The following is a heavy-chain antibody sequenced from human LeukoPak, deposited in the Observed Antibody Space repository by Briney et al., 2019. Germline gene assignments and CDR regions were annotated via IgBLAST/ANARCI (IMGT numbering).Heavy chain of an antibody. CDR3: ARGMAAAETRARNYYMDV. CDR1: GDSIRSFF. D-gene: IGHD6-13*01. V-gene: IGHV4-59*01. CDR2: IYYTGST. Sequence: SETLSLTFSVSGDSIRSFFWSWIRQPPGKGLEWIGYIYYTGSTNYNPSLKSRVAISVDTSKNQFSLNLTSVTAADTAVYYCARGMAAAETRARNYYMDVWGEGTTVTVSS. J-gene: IGHJ6*03.